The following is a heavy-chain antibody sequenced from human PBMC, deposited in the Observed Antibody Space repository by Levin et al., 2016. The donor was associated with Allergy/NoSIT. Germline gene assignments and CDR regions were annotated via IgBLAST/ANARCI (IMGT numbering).Heavy chain of an antibody. CDR1: GFTFSTYS. V-gene: IGHV3-48*04. CDR3: ARDRGGSYVPGYFDL. D-gene: IGHD1-26*01. Sequence: GESLKISCAASGFTFSTYSMNWVRQAPGKGLEWVSYISSSSSTIYYADSVKGRFTISRDNAKNSLYLQMNSLRAEDTAVYYCARDRGGSYVPGYFDLWGRGTLVTVSS. J-gene: IGHJ2*01. CDR2: ISSSSSTI.